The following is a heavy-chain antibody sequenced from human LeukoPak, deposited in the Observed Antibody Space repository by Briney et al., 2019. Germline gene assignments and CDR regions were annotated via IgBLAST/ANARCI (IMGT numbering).Heavy chain of an antibody. CDR1: GFTFSSYS. Sequence: PGGSLRLSCAASGFTFSSYSMNWVRQAPGKGLEWVSSISSGSSYIYYADSVKGRFTISRDNAKNTLYLQMNSLRAEDTAVYYCAKESMVRGVISANWFDPWGQGTLVTVSS. V-gene: IGHV3-21*01. CDR3: AKESMVRGVISANWFDP. J-gene: IGHJ5*02. CDR2: ISSGSSYI. D-gene: IGHD3-10*01.